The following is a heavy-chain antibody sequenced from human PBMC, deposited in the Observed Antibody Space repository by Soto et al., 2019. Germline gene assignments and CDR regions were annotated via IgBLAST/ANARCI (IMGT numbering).Heavy chain of an antibody. CDR2: ISAYNGNK. CDR3: ARDLNLGLAAG. D-gene: IGHD6-13*01. V-gene: IGHV1-18*01. J-gene: IGHJ4*02. CDR1: GYTFTSYG. Sequence: QVQLVQSGAEVKKPGASVKVSCKASGYTFTSYGISWVRQAPGQGLEWMGWISAYNGNKKYAQKFKGRVTMTTDTSTSTGYMELRSLRSDDTAVYYCARDLNLGLAAGWGQGTLVTVSS.